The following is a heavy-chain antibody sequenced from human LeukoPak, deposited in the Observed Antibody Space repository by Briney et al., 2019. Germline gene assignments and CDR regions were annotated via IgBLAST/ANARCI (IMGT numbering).Heavy chain of an antibody. J-gene: IGHJ6*03. D-gene: IGHD3-16*01. Sequence: PSETLSLTCTVSGGSISSYYWSWIRQPPGKGLKWIGNIYYSGYTTYSPSLRSRVTISVDTSKNQFSLKLSSVTAADTAVYYCARETSQKGAHYMDVWGKGTTVTISS. V-gene: IGHV4-59*01. CDR1: GGSISSYY. CDR2: IYYSGYT. CDR3: ARETSQKGAHYMDV.